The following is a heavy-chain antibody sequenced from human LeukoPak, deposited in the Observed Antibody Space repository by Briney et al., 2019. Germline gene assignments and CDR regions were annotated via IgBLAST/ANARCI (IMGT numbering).Heavy chain of an antibody. CDR2: IYYSGST. D-gene: IGHD3-22*01. Sequence: SETLSLTCTVSGGSISSYYWSWIRQPPGKGLEWIGYIYYSGSTNYNPSLKSRVTISVDTSKNQFSLRLSSVTAADTAVYYCARDSADSSGYYYYFDYWGQGTLVTVSS. V-gene: IGHV4-59*01. CDR3: ARDSADSSGYYYYFDY. CDR1: GGSISSYY. J-gene: IGHJ4*02.